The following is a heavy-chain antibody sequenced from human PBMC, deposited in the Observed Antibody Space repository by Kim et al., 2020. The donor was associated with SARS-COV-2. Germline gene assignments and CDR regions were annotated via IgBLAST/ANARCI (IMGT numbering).Heavy chain of an antibody. J-gene: IGHJ4*02. V-gene: IGHV4-39*01. CDR3: ARQGEKWVLLFYY. CDR2: IYYSGST. CDR1: GGSISSSSYY. Sequence: SETLSLTCTVSGGSISSSSYYWGWIRQPPGKGLEWIGSIYYSGSTYYNPSLKSRVTISVDTSKNQFSLKLSSVTAADTAVYYCARQGEKWVLLFYYWGQG. D-gene: IGHD1-26*01.